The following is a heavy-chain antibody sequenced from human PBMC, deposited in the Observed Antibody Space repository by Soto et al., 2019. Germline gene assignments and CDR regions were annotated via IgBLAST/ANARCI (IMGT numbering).Heavy chain of an antibody. CDR3: ARDEYLGYYDSSGYPPLDY. V-gene: IGHV1-18*01. CDR1: GYAFTSCG. J-gene: IGHJ4*02. Sequence: ASVEVSWKASGYAFTSCGISCVRQAPAQGLEWMGWISAYNGNTNYAQKLQGRVTMTTDTSTSTAYMELRSLRSDDTAVYYCARDEYLGYYDSSGYPPLDYWGQGTLVTVSS. D-gene: IGHD3-22*01. CDR2: ISAYNGNT.